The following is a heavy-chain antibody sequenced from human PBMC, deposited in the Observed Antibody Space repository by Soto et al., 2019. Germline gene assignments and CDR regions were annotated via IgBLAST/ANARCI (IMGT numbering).Heavy chain of an antibody. CDR1: GGSISSYY. CDR3: ARYIRRVNYYGSGSYQHFEY. Sequence: PSETLSLTCTVSGGSISSYYWSWIRQPPGKGQEWIGYIYYSGSTNYNPSLKSRVTISVDTSKNQFSLKLSSVTAADTAVYYCARYIRRVNYYGSGSYQHFEYWGQGTLVTVSS. D-gene: IGHD3-10*01. J-gene: IGHJ4*02. CDR2: IYYSGST. V-gene: IGHV4-59*12.